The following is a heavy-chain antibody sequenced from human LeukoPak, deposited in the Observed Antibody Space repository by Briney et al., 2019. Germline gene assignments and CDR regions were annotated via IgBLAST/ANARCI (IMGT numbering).Heavy chain of an antibody. V-gene: IGHV1-18*01. CDR3: ARVLGYSSPGQWFDP. D-gene: IGHD6-13*01. CDR1: GYTFTSYG. CDR2: ISVYNGNT. J-gene: IGHJ5*02. Sequence: ASVKVSCKASGYTFTSYGISWVRQAPGQGLEWMGWISVYNGNTNYAQKLQGRVTMTTDTSTSTAYMELRSLRSDDTAVYYCARVLGYSSPGQWFDPWGQGTLVTVSS.